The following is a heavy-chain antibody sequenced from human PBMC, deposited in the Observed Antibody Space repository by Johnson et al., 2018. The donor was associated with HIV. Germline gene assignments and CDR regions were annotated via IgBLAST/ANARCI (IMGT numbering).Heavy chain of an antibody. Sequence: VQLVESGGGVVQPGRSLRLSCAASGFTFSSYAIHWVRQAPGKGLEWVALISSDGSNKYYSDSVKGRFPISRDNSKNTMHLQMNTLRAEDTAVYYCARDQEQWLHPHAFDIWGQGTMVTVSS. V-gene: IGHV3-30*14. D-gene: IGHD6-19*01. CDR1: GFTFSSYA. J-gene: IGHJ3*02. CDR2: ISSDGSNK. CDR3: ARDQEQWLHPHAFDI.